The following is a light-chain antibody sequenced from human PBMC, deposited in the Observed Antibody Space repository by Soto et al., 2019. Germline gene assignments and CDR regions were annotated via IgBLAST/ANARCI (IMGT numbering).Light chain of an antibody. CDR3: SSYTSSTSYV. J-gene: IGLJ1*01. CDR1: SSDVGGYNY. Sequence: QSALTQPASVSGSPGQSITISCIGTSSDVGGYNYVSWYQQHPGKAPKLMIYEVSNRPSGVSNRFSGSKSGNTASLTISGLQAEDEADYYCSSYTSSTSYVFGTGTKLTGL. CDR2: EVS. V-gene: IGLV2-14*01.